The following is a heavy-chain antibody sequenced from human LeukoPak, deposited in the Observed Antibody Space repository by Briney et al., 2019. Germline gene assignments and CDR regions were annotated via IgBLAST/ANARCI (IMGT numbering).Heavy chain of an antibody. CDR2: INPNSGGT. CDR1: GYTFTGYY. D-gene: IGHD6-13*01. V-gene: IGHV1-2*02. J-gene: IGHJ6*02. Sequence: ASVKVSCKASGYTFTGYYMHWVRRAPGQGLEWMGWINPNSGGTNYAQKFQGRVTMTRDTSISTAYMELSRLRSDDTAVYYCARDPYSSSWYPWDRVVYYYYGMDVWGQGTTVTVSS. CDR3: ARDPYSSSWYPWDRVVYYYYGMDV.